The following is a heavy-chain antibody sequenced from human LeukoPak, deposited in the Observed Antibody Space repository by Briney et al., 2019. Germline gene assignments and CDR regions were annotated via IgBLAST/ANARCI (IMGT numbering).Heavy chain of an antibody. Sequence: PSETLSLTCTVFGVSISSGDYYWSWIRQPPGKGLEWIAYMYYSGSTYYNPSLKSRVTMSADTSKNQLSLKLSSVTAADTAVYYCARPYYYDSRIDPWGQGILVTVSS. V-gene: IGHV4-30-4*01. CDR3: ARPYYYDSRIDP. CDR2: MYYSGST. D-gene: IGHD3-22*01. J-gene: IGHJ5*02. CDR1: GVSISSGDYY.